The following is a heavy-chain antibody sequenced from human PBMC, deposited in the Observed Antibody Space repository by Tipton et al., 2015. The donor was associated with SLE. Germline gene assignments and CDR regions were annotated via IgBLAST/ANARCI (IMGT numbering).Heavy chain of an antibody. V-gene: IGHV4-59*01. D-gene: IGHD6-19*01. Sequence: LRLSCTVSGGSISSYYWSWIRQPPGKGLEWIGEINHSGSTNYNPSLKSRVTISVDTSKNQFSLKLSSVTAADTAVYYCARERPAVVDYWGQGTLVTVSS. CDR3: ARERPAVVDY. CDR1: GGSISSYY. J-gene: IGHJ4*02. CDR2: INHSGST.